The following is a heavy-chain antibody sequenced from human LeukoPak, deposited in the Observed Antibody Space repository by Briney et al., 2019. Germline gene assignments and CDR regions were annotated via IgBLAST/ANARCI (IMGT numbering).Heavy chain of an antibody. V-gene: IGHV4-34*01. CDR3: ARGYIAAAGDYFDY. Sequence: SETLSLTCAVYGGSFSGYYWSWIRQPPGKGLEWIGEINHSGSTNYNPSLKSRVTISVDTSKNQFSLKLSSVTAADTAAYYCARGYIAAAGDYFDYWGQGTLVTVSS. CDR2: INHSGST. CDR1: GGSFSGYY. J-gene: IGHJ4*02. D-gene: IGHD6-13*01.